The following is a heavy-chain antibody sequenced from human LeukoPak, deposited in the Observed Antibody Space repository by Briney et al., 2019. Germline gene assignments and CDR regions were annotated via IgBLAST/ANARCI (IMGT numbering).Heavy chain of an antibody. D-gene: IGHD6-19*01. CDR3: AKSSGWYVGGFDY. CDR1: GFTFSSYA. Sequence: GGSLRLSCAASGFTFSSYAMSWVRQAPGKGLEWVSAISGSGGSTYYADSVKGRFTIPRDNSKNTLYLQMNSLRAEDTAVYYCAKSSGWYVGGFDYWGQGTLVTVSS. J-gene: IGHJ4*02. CDR2: ISGSGGST. V-gene: IGHV3-23*01.